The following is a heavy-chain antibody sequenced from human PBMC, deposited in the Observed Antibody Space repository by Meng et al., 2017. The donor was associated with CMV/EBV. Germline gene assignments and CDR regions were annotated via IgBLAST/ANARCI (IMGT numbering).Heavy chain of an antibody. CDR1: VDSVSSNSAA. D-gene: IGHD4-17*01. J-gene: IGHJ3*02. V-gene: IGHV6-1*01. CDR2: TYYRSKWYN. Sequence: SQTLSLTCALSVDSVSSNSAAWNWIRQSPSRGLEWLGRTYYRSKWYNDYAVSVKSRITINPDTSKNQFSLQLNSVTPEDTAVYYCARETTGSAYGDYDDAFDIWGQGTMVTVSS. CDR3: ARETTGSAYGDYDDAFDI.